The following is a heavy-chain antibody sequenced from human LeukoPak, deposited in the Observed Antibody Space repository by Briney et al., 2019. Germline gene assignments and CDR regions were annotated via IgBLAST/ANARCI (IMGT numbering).Heavy chain of an antibody. J-gene: IGHJ4*02. CDR3: AKEGGFRTLIGNYSDY. CDR1: GFTFSSYA. Sequence: GGSLRLSCAASGFTFSSYAMSWVRQAPGKGLEWVSAISGSGGSTYYADSVKDRFTISRDNSKNTLYLQMNSLRAEDTAVYYCAKEGGFRTLIGNYSDYWGQGTLVTVSS. CDR2: ISGSGGST. D-gene: IGHD2-2*01. V-gene: IGHV3-23*01.